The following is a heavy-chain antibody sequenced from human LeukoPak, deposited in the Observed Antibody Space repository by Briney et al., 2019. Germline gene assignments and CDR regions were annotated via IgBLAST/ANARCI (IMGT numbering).Heavy chain of an antibody. CDR3: ASVGRGDYYYGMDV. CDR1: GYIFTSYV. V-gene: IGHV1-3*01. Sequence: ASVKVSCKASGYIFTSYVMHWVRQAPGQRLEWMGWINAGNGNTKSSQKFQGRVTIIRDTSASTAYMEVSSLRSEDTAVYYCASVGRGDYYYGMDVWGQGTTVTVSS. CDR2: INAGNGNT. D-gene: IGHD3-10*01. J-gene: IGHJ6*02.